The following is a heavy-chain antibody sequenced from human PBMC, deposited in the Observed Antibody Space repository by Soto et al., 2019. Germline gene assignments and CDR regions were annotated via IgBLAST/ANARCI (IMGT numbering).Heavy chain of an antibody. V-gene: IGHV1-69*12. CDR2: IIPMFGTP. J-gene: IGHJ4*02. D-gene: IGHD3-16*01. CDR3: ARDSSRRGKVDY. CDR1: GGAFSTYA. Sequence: QVQLVQSGAEVKKPGSSVKVSCKASGGAFSTYAITWVRQAPGQGLEWMGGIIPMFGTPNYAQKFQGRVTIPADESTSTAYMVLSSLKSDDTAVYYCARDSSRRGKVDYWGQGTLVTVSS.